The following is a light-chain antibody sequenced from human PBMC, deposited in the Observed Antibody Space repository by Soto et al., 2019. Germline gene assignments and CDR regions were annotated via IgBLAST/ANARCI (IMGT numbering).Light chain of an antibody. J-gene: IGLJ2*01. V-gene: IGLV2-14*03. Sequence: QSALPQPASVSGSLGQSIPISCTGSSSDIASYNYVSWYQHHPGKAPKLLIYDVTNRPSGISNRFSGSKSGITASLTISGLQAEDEADFYCSSYATGGIVRFGGGTKLTVL. CDR2: DVT. CDR1: SSDIASYNY. CDR3: SSYATGGIVR.